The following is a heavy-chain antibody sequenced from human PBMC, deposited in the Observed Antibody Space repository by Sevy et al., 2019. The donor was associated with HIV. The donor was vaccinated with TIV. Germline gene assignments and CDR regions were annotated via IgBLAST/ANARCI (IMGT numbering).Heavy chain of an antibody. V-gene: IGHV3-48*01. D-gene: IGHD3-22*01. Sequence: GGSLRLSCAASGFTFSSYSMNWVRQAPGKGLEWVSYISSSSSTIYYAHSVKGRFTISRDNAKNSLYLQMNSLRAEDTAVYYCATRYYYDSSGYRRDAFDIWGQGTMVTVSS. J-gene: IGHJ3*02. CDR2: ISSSSSTI. CDR3: ATRYYYDSSGYRRDAFDI. CDR1: GFTFSSYS.